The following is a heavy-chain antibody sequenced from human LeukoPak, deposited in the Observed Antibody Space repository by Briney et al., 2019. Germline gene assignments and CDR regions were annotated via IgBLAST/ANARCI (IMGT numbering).Heavy chain of an antibody. V-gene: IGHV1-46*01. D-gene: IGHD3-10*01. Sequence: ASVKVSCKSSGNTLSNSYMHWVRQAPGQGLEWMGVINLSSGTTIFAQNFQGKVTMTRDTSTGTVFMELSSLRSDDTAVYYCARDLPTGYGSKAYWGQGTLVTVSP. CDR1: GNTLSNSY. J-gene: IGHJ4*02. CDR3: ARDLPTGYGSKAY. CDR2: INLSSGTT.